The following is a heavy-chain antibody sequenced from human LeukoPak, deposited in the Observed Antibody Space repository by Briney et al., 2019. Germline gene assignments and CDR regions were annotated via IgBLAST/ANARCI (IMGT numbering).Heavy chain of an antibody. CDR1: GFTFTSYA. D-gene: IGHD6-19*01. CDR3: AKGRDTSGRQNFDF. Sequence: GGSLRLSCEASGFTFTSYAMHWVRQAPGKGLEWVSCISASGSGTFYTDSMNGRFTISRDNAKKTFFLQMKNLRPGDTALYYCAKGRDTSGRQNFDFWGQGTLVTVSS. J-gene: IGHJ4*02. CDR2: ISASGSGT. V-gene: IGHV3-23*01.